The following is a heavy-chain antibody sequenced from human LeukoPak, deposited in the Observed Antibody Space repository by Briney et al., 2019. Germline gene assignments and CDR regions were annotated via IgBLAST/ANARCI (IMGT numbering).Heavy chain of an antibody. CDR2: ISSNGGST. J-gene: IGHJ4*02. CDR1: GFTFSSYA. V-gene: IGHV3-64D*06. Sequence: PGGPLRLSCSASGFTFSSYAMHWVRQAPGKGLEYVSAISSNGGSTYYADSVKGRFTISRDNSKNTLYLQMSSLRAEDTAVYYWVKEACGGDCYSGSDDYWGQGTLVTVSS. CDR3: VKEACGGDCYSGSDDY. D-gene: IGHD2-21*02.